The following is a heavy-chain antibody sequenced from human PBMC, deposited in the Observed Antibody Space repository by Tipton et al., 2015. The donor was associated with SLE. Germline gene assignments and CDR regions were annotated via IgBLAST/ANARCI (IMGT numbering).Heavy chain of an antibody. V-gene: IGHV4-39*07. CDR3: ARDSRGGGY. CDR1: GGSISSSSYY. Sequence: TLSLTCTVSGGSISSSSYYWGWIRQSPGKGLEWIGSIYYSGSTHYNPSLKSRVTISVDTSKNQFSLKLSSVTAADTAVYYCARDSRGGGYWGQGTLVTVSS. D-gene: IGHD3-16*01. J-gene: IGHJ4*02. CDR2: IYYSGST.